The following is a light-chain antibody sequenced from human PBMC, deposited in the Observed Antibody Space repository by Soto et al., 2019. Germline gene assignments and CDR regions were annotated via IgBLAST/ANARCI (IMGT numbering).Light chain of an antibody. CDR1: SSDVGGYNY. CDR3: SSYTNINTRACV. CDR2: DVS. J-gene: IGLJ1*01. V-gene: IGLV2-11*01. Sequence: QSALTQPRSVSGSPGQSVTISCTGTSSDVGGYNYVSWYQQHPGKAPKFMIYDVSKRPSGVPDRFSGSKSGKTASLTISGLQAGDEADYYCSSYTNINTRACVFGTGTKVTVL.